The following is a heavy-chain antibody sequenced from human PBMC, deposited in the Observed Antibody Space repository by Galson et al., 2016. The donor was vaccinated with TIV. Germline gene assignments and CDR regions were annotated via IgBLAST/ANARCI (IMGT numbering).Heavy chain of an antibody. V-gene: IGHV4-30-2*01. CDR1: GDSMSSGDYS. D-gene: IGHD1-1*01. CDR2: IYQHGST. CDR3: ARAHPGYYFDY. J-gene: IGHJ4*02. Sequence: TLSLTCAVSGDSMSSGDYSWSWIRQPPGKGLEWIAYIYQHGSTYYNPSLKSRATLSVDKSKNQFSLNLASVTAADTAVYYCARAHPGYYFDYWGQGTLVTVSS.